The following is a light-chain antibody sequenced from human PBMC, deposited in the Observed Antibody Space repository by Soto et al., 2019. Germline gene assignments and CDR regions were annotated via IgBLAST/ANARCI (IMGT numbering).Light chain of an antibody. CDR3: XXXXXXXXXX. CDR1: QSVSNK. Sequence: IVLTQSPVTLSVSPGERATLSWRASQSVSNKLAWYQQKPGQAPRLLLLGASTSATGIPARFSGSGSGTDFTLTISILETEDFAVYYXXXXXXXXXXXFXGGTKVDIK. J-gene: IGKJ4*01. V-gene: IGKV3-15*01. CDR2: GAS.